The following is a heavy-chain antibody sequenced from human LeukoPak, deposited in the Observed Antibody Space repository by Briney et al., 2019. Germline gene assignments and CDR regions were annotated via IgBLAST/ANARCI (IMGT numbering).Heavy chain of an antibody. D-gene: IGHD4-11*01. Sequence: SETLSLTCTVSGGSISTYYWSWVRQPPGKGLEWIGCIYDIGSTNYNPSLKSRVSISVDTSKNQFSLKLSSVTAADTAVYYCARHGGAYSFDYWGQGTLVTVSS. CDR1: GGSISTYY. V-gene: IGHV4-59*08. CDR3: ARHGGAYSFDY. CDR2: IYDIGST. J-gene: IGHJ4*02.